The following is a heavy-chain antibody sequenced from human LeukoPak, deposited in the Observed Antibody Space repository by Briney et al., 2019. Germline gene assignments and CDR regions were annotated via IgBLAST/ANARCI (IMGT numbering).Heavy chain of an antibody. Sequence: GASVKVSCKASGYTFTSYDINWVRQATGQGLEWMGWMNPNSGNTGYAQKFQGRVTMTRNTSISTAYMELSSLRSVDTAVYYCARAEDWMITFGGVRFGYWGQGTLVTVSS. CDR3: ARAEDWMITFGGVRFGY. V-gene: IGHV1-8*01. D-gene: IGHD3-16*01. J-gene: IGHJ4*02. CDR2: MNPNSGNT. CDR1: GYTFTSYD.